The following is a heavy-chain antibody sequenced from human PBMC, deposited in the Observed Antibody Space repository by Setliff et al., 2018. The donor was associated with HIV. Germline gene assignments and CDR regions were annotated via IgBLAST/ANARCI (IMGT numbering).Heavy chain of an antibody. Sequence: ASVKVSCKASGYTFTRYYIHWVRQAPGQGLEWMGIINPSGGSTTYTQKFQGTGTMTRDTSTSTVYMGLSSLRSEDTAVYYCARGPHCSSTSCFGGFDYWGQGTLVTVSS. CDR1: GYTFTRYY. J-gene: IGHJ4*02. D-gene: IGHD2-2*01. V-gene: IGHV1-46*01. CDR2: INPSGGST. CDR3: ARGPHCSSTSCFGGFDY.